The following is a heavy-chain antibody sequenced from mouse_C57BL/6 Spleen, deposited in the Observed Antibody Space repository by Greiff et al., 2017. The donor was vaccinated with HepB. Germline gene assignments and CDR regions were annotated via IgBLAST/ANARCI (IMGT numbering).Heavy chain of an antibody. J-gene: IGHJ2*01. Sequence: VKLQESGAELVKPGASVKLSCKASGYTFTSYWMQWVKQRPGQGLEWIGEIDPSDSYTNYNQKFKGKATLTVDTSSSTAYMQLSSLTSEDSAVYYCAREKTAFDYWGQGTTLTVSS. CDR2: IDPSDSYT. CDR3: AREKTAFDY. CDR1: GYTFTSYW. D-gene: IGHD3-2*01. V-gene: IGHV1-50*01.